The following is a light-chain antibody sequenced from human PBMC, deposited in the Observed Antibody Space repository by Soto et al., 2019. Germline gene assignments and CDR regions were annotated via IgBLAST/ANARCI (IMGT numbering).Light chain of an antibody. CDR3: QPRSNF. CDR1: QSVSSY. Sequence: EIVLTQSPATLSLSPGERATLSCRASQSVSSYLAWYQQKPGQAPRLLIYDASNRATGIPARFSGSWSGTDFALTIRSLEPEDFAAYYCQPRSNFFGPGTKVDIK. V-gene: IGKV3-11*01. CDR2: DAS. J-gene: IGKJ3*01.